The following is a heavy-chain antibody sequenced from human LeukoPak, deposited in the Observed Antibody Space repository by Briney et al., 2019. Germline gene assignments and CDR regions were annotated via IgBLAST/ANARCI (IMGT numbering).Heavy chain of an antibody. CDR2: IYPGDSDP. CDR1: GYTFTTYW. J-gene: IGHJ4*02. V-gene: IGHV5-51*01. Sequence: GESLKISCKGSGYTFTTYWIGWVRQMPGKGLEWMGIIYPGDSDPRYSPSFQGQVTISADTSISTAYLQWSSLRASDSAMYYCVRHGLGSSWFGFDYWGQGTLVTVSS. D-gene: IGHD6-13*01. CDR3: VRHGLGSSWFGFDY.